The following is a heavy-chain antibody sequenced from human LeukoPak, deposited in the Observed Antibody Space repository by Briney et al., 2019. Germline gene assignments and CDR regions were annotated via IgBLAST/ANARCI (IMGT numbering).Heavy chain of an antibody. CDR1: GFTFSSYA. V-gene: IGHV3-23*01. CDR2: ISGSGGST. J-gene: IGHJ5*02. Sequence: GGSLRLSCAASGFTFSSYAMNWVRQAPGKGLEWVAGISGSGGSTYYADSVKGRFTISRDNSKNTLYLQMNSLRAEDTAVYYCAKGPENYSSGWYSNWFDPWGQGTLVTVSS. D-gene: IGHD6-19*01. CDR3: AKGPENYSSGWYSNWFDP.